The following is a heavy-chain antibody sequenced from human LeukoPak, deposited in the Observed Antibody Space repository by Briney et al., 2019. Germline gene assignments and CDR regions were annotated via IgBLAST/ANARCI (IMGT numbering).Heavy chain of an antibody. CDR3: VKYYNFWSGYFYMDV. J-gene: IGHJ6*03. CDR1: GGSISSSF. V-gene: IGHV4-59*01. Sequence: SETLSLTCTVSGGSISSSFWSWLRQPPGKRLEWIGYIYSTGSTDYNPSLKSRVTMSVDTSKNQFSLNLRSVTAADTAVYYCVKYYNFWSGYFYMDVWGKGTTVTVSS. CDR2: IYSTGST. D-gene: IGHD3-3*01.